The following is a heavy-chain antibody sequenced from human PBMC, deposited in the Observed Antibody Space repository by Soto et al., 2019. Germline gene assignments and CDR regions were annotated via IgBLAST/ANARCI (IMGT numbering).Heavy chain of an antibody. CDR2: VNTDGSTT. D-gene: IGHD5-18*01. J-gene: IGHJ4*02. CDR1: GFTFSSHW. Sequence: EVQLVESGGGLVQPGGSLRLSCAASGFTFSSHWMHWVRQAPGKGLVWLSRVNTDGSTTNYADSVKGRFTISRDNAKNTLYLQINSLRVDDTAVYYCARGSYHSFWFDYWGQGTLVTVSS. CDR3: ARGSYHSFWFDY. V-gene: IGHV3-74*01.